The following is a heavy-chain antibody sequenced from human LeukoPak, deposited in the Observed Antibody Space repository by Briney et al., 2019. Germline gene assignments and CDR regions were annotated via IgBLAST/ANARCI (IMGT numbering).Heavy chain of an antibody. Sequence: QTGGSLRLSCAASGFTLSSYAMSWVRQAPGKGLEWVSVISGSGGSTYYADSVKGRFTISRDNSKNTVYLQMNSLRAEDTAVYYCAKDGYSSGPVEDGYFDLWGRGTLVTVSS. CDR1: GFTLSSYA. J-gene: IGHJ2*01. V-gene: IGHV3-23*01. CDR3: AKDGYSSGPVEDGYFDL. D-gene: IGHD6-19*01. CDR2: ISGSGGST.